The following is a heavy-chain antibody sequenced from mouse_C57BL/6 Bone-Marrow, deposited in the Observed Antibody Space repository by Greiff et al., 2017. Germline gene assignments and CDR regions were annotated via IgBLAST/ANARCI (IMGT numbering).Heavy chain of an antibody. Sequence: VQLQQPGAELVRPGSSVKLSCKASGYTFTSYWMHWVKQRPIQGLEWIGNIDPSDSETHYNQKFKDKATLTVDKYSSTAYMQLSSLTSEDSAVYYCARGDYYYYFDYWGQGTTLTVSS. CDR3: ARGDYYYYFDY. D-gene: IGHD1-1*01. J-gene: IGHJ2*01. V-gene: IGHV1-52*01. CDR1: GYTFTSYW. CDR2: IDPSDSET.